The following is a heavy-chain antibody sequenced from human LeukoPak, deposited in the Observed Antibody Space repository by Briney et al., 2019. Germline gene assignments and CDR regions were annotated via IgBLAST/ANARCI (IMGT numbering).Heavy chain of an antibody. Sequence: ASVKVSCKASGYTFTGYYMHWVRQAPGQGLEWMGRINPNSGCTNYAQKFQGRVTMTRETSISTAYMEMSRLRSDDTAVYYCASHPPDYGDYWGQGTLVTVSS. CDR1: GYTFTGYY. CDR2: INPNSGCT. V-gene: IGHV1-2*06. CDR3: ASHPPDYGDY. J-gene: IGHJ4*02.